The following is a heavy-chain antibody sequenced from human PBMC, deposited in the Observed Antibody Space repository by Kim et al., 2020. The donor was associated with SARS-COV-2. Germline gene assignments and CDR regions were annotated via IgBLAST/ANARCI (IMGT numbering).Heavy chain of an antibody. CDR2: ISGSGGST. CDR3: AKDLDYYGSGSYYFAIDY. V-gene: IGHV3-23*01. J-gene: IGHJ4*02. D-gene: IGHD3-10*01. Sequence: GGSLRLSCAASGFTFSSYAMSWVRQAPGKGLEWVSAISGSGGSTYYADSVKGRFTISRDNSKNTLYLQMNSLRAEDTAVYYCAKDLDYYGSGSYYFAIDYWGQGTLVTVSS. CDR1: GFTFSSYA.